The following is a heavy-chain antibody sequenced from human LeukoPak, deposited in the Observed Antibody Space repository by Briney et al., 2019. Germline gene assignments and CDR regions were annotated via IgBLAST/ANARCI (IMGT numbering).Heavy chain of an antibody. V-gene: IGHV4-61*01. CDR1: GYSISSGYY. D-gene: IGHD6-13*01. Sequence: PSETLSLTCSVSGYSISSGYYWSWIRQPPGKGLEWIGYIYYSGSTNYNPSLKSRVTISVDTSKNQFSLKLSSVTAADTAVYYCARVLHLSSSWYGAIDYWGQGTLVTVSS. CDR2: IYYSGST. CDR3: ARVLHLSSSWYGAIDY. J-gene: IGHJ4*02.